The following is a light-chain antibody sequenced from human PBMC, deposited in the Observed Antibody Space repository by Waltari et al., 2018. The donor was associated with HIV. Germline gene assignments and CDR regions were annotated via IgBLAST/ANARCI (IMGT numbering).Light chain of an antibody. V-gene: IGKV4-1*01. CDR3: QQYYDTPYT. CDR2: WAS. Sequence: DIVMTQSPDSLAVSLGERATINCKSSQSILSTAGNRHYLAWYQQRPGQAPNLLIYWASTRESGVPDRFSGSGYGTDFTLTISSLQAEDVAVYYCQQYYDTPYTFGQGTKLDI. CDR1: QSILSTAGNRHY. J-gene: IGKJ2*01.